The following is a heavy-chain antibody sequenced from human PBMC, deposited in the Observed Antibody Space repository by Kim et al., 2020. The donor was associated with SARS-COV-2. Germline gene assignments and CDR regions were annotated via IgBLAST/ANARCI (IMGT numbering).Heavy chain of an antibody. CDR2: IYTSGRT. CDR3: ASALGH. D-gene: IGHD3-16*02. Sequence: SETLSLTCTVSGDSLSSDYWSWNRQPAGKGLEWIGRIYTSGRTNYNPSLQSRVTMSVDMSKNQFSLKLSSVTAADTAVYYCASALGHWGQGTPATVPS. CDR1: GDSLSSDY. J-gene: IGHJ4*02. V-gene: IGHV4-4*07.